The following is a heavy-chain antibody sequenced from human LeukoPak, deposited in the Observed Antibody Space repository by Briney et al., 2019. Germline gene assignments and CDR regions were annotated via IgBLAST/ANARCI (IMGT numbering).Heavy chain of an antibody. CDR2: IYTTGDT. CDR1: GVSISSYY. Sequence: SETLSLTCTVSGVSISSYYWSWIRQPPGKGLEWIGSIYTTGDTRYNPSLKSRVTISVDTSKNQFSLKLSSVTAADTAVYYCARQFHCSSTSCQELVDYWGQGTLVTVSS. CDR3: ARQFHCSSTSCQELVDY. D-gene: IGHD2-2*01. J-gene: IGHJ4*02. V-gene: IGHV4-4*09.